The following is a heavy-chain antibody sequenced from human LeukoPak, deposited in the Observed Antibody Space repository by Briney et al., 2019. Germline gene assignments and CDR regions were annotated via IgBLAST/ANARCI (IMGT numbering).Heavy chain of an antibody. CDR1: GYTLTSYD. CDR2: MNPKSAHT. Sequence: GASVKVSCKASGYTLTSYDIHWVRQASGHGLEWMGWMNPKSAHTGHAQRFQGRVSMTMNTSISTAYMELSSLTSEDTAMYYCTRGPSYHSKWVGGMWFDPWGQGTLVSVSS. J-gene: IGHJ5*02. CDR3: TRGPSYHSKWVGGMWFDP. V-gene: IGHV1-8*01. D-gene: IGHD6-19*01.